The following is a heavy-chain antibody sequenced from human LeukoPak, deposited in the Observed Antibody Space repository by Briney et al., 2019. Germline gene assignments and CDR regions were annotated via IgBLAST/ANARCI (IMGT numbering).Heavy chain of an antibody. CDR3: VKGRISEDGLDF. CDR1: GFTFSSYA. CDR2: ISYDGSNK. Sequence: GRSLRLSCAASGFTFSSYAMHWVRQAPGKGLEWVAVISYDGSNKYSADSVKGRFTISRDNSKNMLYLQMNSLRAEDTAVYYCVKGRISEDGLDFWGQGTLVTVSS. J-gene: IGHJ4*02. V-gene: IGHV3-30*07. D-gene: IGHD6-13*01.